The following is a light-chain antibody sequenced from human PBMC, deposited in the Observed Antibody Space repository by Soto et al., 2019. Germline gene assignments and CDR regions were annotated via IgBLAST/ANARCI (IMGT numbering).Light chain of an antibody. CDR1: SSDVGGYNY. CDR2: VVS. CDR3: FSYTASGTWV. Sequence: QSALAQPTSVSGSPGQSIAISCTGTSSDVGGYNYVSWHQQHPGKAPKVLISVVSNRPSGVSNRFSGSKSGNTASLTISGLQAEDEADYSCFSYTASGTWVFGGGTKLTVL. V-gene: IGLV2-14*01. J-gene: IGLJ3*02.